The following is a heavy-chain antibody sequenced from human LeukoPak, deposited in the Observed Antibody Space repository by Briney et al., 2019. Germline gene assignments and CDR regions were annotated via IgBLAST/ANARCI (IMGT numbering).Heavy chain of an antibody. V-gene: IGHV4-34*01. CDR1: GGSFSGYY. D-gene: IGHD6-19*01. Sequence: SETLSLTCAVYGGSFSGYYWSWIRQPPGKGLEWIGETNHSGSTNYNPSLKSRVTISVDTSKNQFSLKLSSVTAADTAVCYCARVQKGLTIDYWGQGTLVTVSS. CDR2: TNHSGST. J-gene: IGHJ4*02. CDR3: ARVQKGLTIDY.